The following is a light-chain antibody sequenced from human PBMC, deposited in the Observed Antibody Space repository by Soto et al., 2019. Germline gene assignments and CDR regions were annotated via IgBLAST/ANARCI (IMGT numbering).Light chain of an antibody. J-gene: IGKJ2*01. CDR3: QQYNNPVT. V-gene: IGKV3-15*01. CDR2: GAS. Sequence: EIVMTQSPATLSVSPGERATLSCRASQSVSSNLAWYQQKPGQAPRLLIYGASTRATGIPARFSGSGSGTEFTLTISSLQCEDFAVYYCQQYNNPVTFGQGTKLEIK. CDR1: QSVSSN.